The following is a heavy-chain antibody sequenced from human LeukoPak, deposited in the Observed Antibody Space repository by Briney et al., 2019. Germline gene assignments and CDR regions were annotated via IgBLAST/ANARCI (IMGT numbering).Heavy chain of an antibody. Sequence: SETLSLTCAVYGGSFSGYYWSWLRQPPGKGLEWIGEINHSGSTNYNPSLKSRVTISVDTSKNQFSLKLSSVTAADTAVYYCARRDYGRQWLIWGQGTMVTVSS. J-gene: IGHJ3*02. CDR2: INHSGST. V-gene: IGHV4-34*01. CDR1: GGSFSGYY. D-gene: IGHD6-19*01. CDR3: ARRDYGRQWLI.